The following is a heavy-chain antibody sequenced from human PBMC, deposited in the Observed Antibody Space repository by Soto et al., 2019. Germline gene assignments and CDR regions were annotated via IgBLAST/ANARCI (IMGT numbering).Heavy chain of an antibody. CDR1: GLTLSTSS. CDR2: ISSSSGST. Sequence: GGSLRLSCAASGLTLSTSSMNWVRQAPGKGLEWISYISSSSGSTDYADSVKGRFTISRDNSKNTLFLQMNSLRDEDMAVYYCAKTPRYCSSTSCYAGYFDYWGQGTLVTVSS. J-gene: IGHJ4*02. D-gene: IGHD2-2*01. CDR3: AKTPRYCSSTSCYAGYFDY. V-gene: IGHV3-23*01.